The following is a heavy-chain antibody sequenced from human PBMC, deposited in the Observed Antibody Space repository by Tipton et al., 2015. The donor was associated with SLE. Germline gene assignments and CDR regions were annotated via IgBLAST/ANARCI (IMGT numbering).Heavy chain of an antibody. D-gene: IGHD4-17*01. V-gene: IGHV4-38-2*01. Sequence: TLSLTCAVSGYSISSGYYWGWIRQPPGKGLEWIGSIYHSGSTYYNPSLKSRVTISVDTSKNQFSLKLSSVTAADTAVYYCARDYGDFDAFDIWGQGTMVTVSS. J-gene: IGHJ3*02. CDR3: ARDYGDFDAFDI. CDR1: GYSISSGYY. CDR2: IYHSGST.